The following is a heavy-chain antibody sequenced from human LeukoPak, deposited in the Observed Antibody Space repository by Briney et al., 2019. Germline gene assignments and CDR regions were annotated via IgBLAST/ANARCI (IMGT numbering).Heavy chain of an antibody. Sequence: GGSLRLSCAASGFTFSSYWMHWVRQAPGKGLEWVSRINSDGSNTIYADSVKGRFTFSRDNAKNTRYLQMNSLRAEDTAVYYCARGGSGWSSYFDYWGQGTLVTVSS. V-gene: IGHV3-74*01. J-gene: IGHJ4*02. CDR2: INSDGSNT. CDR3: ARGGSGWSSYFDY. D-gene: IGHD6-19*01. CDR1: GFTFSSYW.